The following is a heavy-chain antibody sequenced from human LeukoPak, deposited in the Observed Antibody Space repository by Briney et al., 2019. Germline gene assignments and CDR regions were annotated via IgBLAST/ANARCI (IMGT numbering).Heavy chain of an antibody. V-gene: IGHV4-34*01. D-gene: IGHD3-22*01. Sequence: SETLSLTCAVYGGSFSGYYWSWIRQPPGKGLEWIGEINHSGSTNYNPSLKSRVTISVDTSKNQFSLKLSSVTAADTAVYYCARGSGSGYYYPRPIGYRGQGTLVTVSS. CDR1: GGSFSGYY. J-gene: IGHJ4*02. CDR2: INHSGST. CDR3: ARGSGSGYYYPRPIGY.